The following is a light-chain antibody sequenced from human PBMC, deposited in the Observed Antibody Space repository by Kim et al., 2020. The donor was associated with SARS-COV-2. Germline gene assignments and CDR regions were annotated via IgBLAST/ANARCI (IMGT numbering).Light chain of an antibody. CDR1: SSDGGDYNY. V-gene: IGLV2-14*04. CDR3: SSYTSSSTYV. Sequence: GQTFPIPCTGTSSDGGDYNYVSWYQQHPGKAPKRMIYDVSKRPSGVSNRFSGSKSGNTASLTISGLQAEDEADYYCSSYTSSSTYVFGTGTKVTVL. J-gene: IGLJ1*01. CDR2: DVS.